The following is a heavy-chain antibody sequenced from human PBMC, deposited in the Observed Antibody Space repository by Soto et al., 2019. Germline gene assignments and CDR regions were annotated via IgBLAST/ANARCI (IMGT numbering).Heavy chain of an antibody. CDR2: IWYDGSNK. J-gene: IGHJ4*02. CDR1: GFTFSSYG. V-gene: IGHV3-33*01. Sequence: GGSLRLFCAASGFTFSSYGMHWVRQAPGKGLEWVAVIWYDGSNKYYADSVKGRFTISRDNSKNTLYLQMNSLRAEDTAVYYCARDEYSSSSVPFDYWGQGTLVTVSS. CDR3: ARDEYSSSSVPFDY. D-gene: IGHD6-6*01.